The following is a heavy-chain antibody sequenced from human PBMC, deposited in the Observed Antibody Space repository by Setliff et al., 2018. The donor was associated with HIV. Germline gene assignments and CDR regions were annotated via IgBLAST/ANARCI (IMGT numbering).Heavy chain of an antibody. CDR2: ISSSSSYT. Sequence: GGSLRLSCAASGFTFSDYYMSWIRQAPGKGLEWVSYISSSSSYTNYADSVKGRFTISRDNSKNTLYLQMNSLRAEDTAVYYCARERLRFLEWLPLDYWGQGMLVTVSS. V-gene: IGHV3-11*06. CDR1: GFTFSDYY. CDR3: ARERLRFLEWLPLDY. J-gene: IGHJ4*02. D-gene: IGHD3-3*01.